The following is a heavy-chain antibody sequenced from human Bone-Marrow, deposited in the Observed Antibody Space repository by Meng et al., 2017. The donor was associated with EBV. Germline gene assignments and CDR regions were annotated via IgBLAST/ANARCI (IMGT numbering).Heavy chain of an antibody. CDR2: ISYDGSNK. CDR3: AKESGDYGDYRFFDY. D-gene: IGHD4-17*01. Sequence: QVQLVESGXGVVQPGRYLRVACAGSGFTFSSYGMHWVRQAPGKGLEWVAVISYDGSNKYYADSVKGRFTISRDNSKNTLYLQMNSLRAEDTAVYYCAKESGDYGDYRFFDYWGQGTLVTVAS. CDR1: GFTFSSYG. V-gene: IGHV3-30*18. J-gene: IGHJ4*02.